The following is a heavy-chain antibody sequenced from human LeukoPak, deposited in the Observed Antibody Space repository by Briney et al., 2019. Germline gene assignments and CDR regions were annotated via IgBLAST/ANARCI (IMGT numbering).Heavy chain of an antibody. Sequence: SETLSLTCAVSGGSISSHYWSWIRQPPGKGLEWIGYIYYSGSTNYNPSLKSRVTISVDTSKNQFSLKLSSVTAADTAVYYCARGLGYYDFWSGYYLPSRFDPWGQGTLVTVSS. D-gene: IGHD3-3*01. CDR3: ARGLGYYDFWSGYYLPSRFDP. CDR2: IYYSGST. J-gene: IGHJ5*02. V-gene: IGHV4-59*11. CDR1: GGSISSHY.